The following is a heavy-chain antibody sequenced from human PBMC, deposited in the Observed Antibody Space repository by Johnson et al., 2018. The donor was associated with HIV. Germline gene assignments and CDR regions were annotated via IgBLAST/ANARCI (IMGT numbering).Heavy chain of an antibody. CDR2: ISYDGSNK. Sequence: QEQLVESGGGVVQPGRSLRLSCAASGFTFSSYAMHWVRQAPGKGLEWVAVISYDGSNKYYADSVKGRFTISRDTSKNTLYLQMNSLRAEDTAVYYCARDLSRGGIAARLGAFDIWGQGTMVTVSS. V-gene: IGHV3-30-3*01. J-gene: IGHJ3*02. D-gene: IGHD6-6*01. CDR1: GFTFSSYA. CDR3: ARDLSRGGIAARLGAFDI.